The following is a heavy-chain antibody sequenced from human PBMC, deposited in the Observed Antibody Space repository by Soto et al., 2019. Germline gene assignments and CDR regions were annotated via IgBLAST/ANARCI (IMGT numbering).Heavy chain of an antibody. V-gene: IGHV3-74*01. CDR3: TRDRNSYYMDV. CDR2: IKNDGTA. CDR1: GVTFSTFL. Sequence: AGSLRLSCAASGVTFSTFLMHWARHATGKGLVWVARIKNDGTASYADSVEGRFTISRDNAKNTLYLQMNSLRTEDTATYFCTRDRNSYYMDVWGKGTTVTVSS. J-gene: IGHJ6*03.